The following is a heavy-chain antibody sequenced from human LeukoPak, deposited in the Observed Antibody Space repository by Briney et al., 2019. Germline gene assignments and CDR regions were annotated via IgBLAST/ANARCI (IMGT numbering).Heavy chain of an antibody. D-gene: IGHD6-13*01. CDR2: RNPNSGNT. CDR1: GYSFTSYD. V-gene: IGHV1-8*01. CDR3: AIAAAGSWWFDP. J-gene: IGHJ5*02. Sequence: ASVKVSCKSSGYSFTSYDINWVRQATGQGLEWVGWRNPNSGNTGYEQKFQGRVTMTRNTSISTDYMELSSLRSEDTDVYYCAIAAAGSWWFDPGGQGTLVTVSS.